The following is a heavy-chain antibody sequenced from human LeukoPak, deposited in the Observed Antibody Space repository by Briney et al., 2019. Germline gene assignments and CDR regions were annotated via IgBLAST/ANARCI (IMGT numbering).Heavy chain of an antibody. J-gene: IGHJ4*02. CDR1: GFTFSSYG. CDR3: ASRTNFLWAAYSDY. CDR2: ISYDGSNK. Sequence: GRSLRLSCAASGFTFSSYGMHWVRQAPGKGLEWVAVISYDGSNKYYADSVKGRFTISRDNSKNTLYLQMNSLRAEDTAVYYCASRTNFLWAAYSDYWGQGTLVTVSS. V-gene: IGHV3-30*03. D-gene: IGHD2/OR15-2a*01.